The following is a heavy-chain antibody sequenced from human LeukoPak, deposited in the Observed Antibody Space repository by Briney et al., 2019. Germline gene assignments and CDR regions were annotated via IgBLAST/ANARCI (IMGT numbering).Heavy chain of an antibody. V-gene: IGHV3-30*18. D-gene: IGHD3-22*01. CDR3: AKDGIRYYYDSSGYYGDY. CDR1: GFXFNSYG. CDR2: ISYEGSNE. J-gene: IGHJ4*02. Sequence: GGSLRLSCAASGFXFNSYGIHWVRQAPGKGLEWVPVISYEGSNEYYADSVKGRFTISRDNSKNTLYLQMTSLRAEDTAVYYCAKDGIRYYYDSSGYYGDYWGQGTLVTVSS.